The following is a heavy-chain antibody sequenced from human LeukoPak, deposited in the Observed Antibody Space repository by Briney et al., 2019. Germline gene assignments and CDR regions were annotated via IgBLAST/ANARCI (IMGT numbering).Heavy chain of an antibody. Sequence: SQTLSLTCAISGDSVSSNSAAWNWIRQSPSRGLEWLGGTYYRSKWYNDYAVSVKSRISINPDTSKNQVSLHLKSVAPEDTAAYYCALGVTCSGGSCYLGDWFDPWGQGTLVTVSS. CDR1: GDSVSSNSAA. CDR2: TYYRSKWYN. D-gene: IGHD2-15*01. CDR3: ALGVTCSGGSCYLGDWFDP. J-gene: IGHJ5*02. V-gene: IGHV6-1*01.